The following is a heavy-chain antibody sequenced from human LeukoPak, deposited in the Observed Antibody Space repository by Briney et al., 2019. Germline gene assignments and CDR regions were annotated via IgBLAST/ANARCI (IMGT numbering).Heavy chain of an antibody. CDR2: ISAYNGNT. J-gene: IGHJ4*02. CDR1: GYTFTSYG. Sequence: ASVTVSCKASGYTFTSYGISWVRQAPGQGLEWMGWISAYNGNTNYAQKLQGRVTMTTDTSTSTAYMELRSLRSDDTAVYYCARDGYDYVWGSYRIIDYWGQGTLVTVSS. CDR3: ARDGYDYVWGSYRIIDY. V-gene: IGHV1-18*01. D-gene: IGHD3-16*02.